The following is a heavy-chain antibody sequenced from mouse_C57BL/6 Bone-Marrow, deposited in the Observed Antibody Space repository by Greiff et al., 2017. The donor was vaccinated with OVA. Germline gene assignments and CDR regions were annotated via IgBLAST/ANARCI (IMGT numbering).Heavy chain of an antibody. V-gene: IGHV1-52*01. CDR1: GYTFTSYW. CDR3: ASALRQLRLPLYVDV. CDR2: IDPSDSET. Sequence: VQLQQPGAELVRPGSSVKLSCKASGYTFTSYWMHWVKQRPIQGLEWIGNIDPSDSETHYNQKFKDKGTLTVDKASSTAYMQLSSLTSEDSAVYYCASALRQLRLPLYVDVWGTGTTVTVSS. D-gene: IGHD3-2*02. J-gene: IGHJ1*03.